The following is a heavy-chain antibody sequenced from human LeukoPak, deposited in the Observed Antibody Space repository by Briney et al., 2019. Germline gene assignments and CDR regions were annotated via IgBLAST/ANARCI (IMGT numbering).Heavy chain of an antibody. CDR3: ARKVAAAAMNDAFNI. V-gene: IGHV3-21*01. Sequence: PGGSLRLSCAASGFTFSSYSMNWVRQAPGKGLEWVSSISSSSSYIYYADSVKGRFTISRDNAKNSLYLQMNSLRAEDTAVYYCARKVAAAAMNDAFNIWGQGTMVTVSS. CDR1: GFTFSSYS. D-gene: IGHD6-13*01. CDR2: ISSSSSYI. J-gene: IGHJ3*02.